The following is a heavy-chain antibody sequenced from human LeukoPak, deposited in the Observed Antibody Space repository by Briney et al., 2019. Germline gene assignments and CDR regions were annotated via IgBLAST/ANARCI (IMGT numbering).Heavy chain of an antibody. CDR1: GFSFSSES. CDR2: ISRSSNYI. V-gene: IGHV3-21*06. Sequence: GGSLRLSCAASGFSFSSESMNWVRQAPGKGLEWVSSISRSSNYIYYADSMKGRFTISRDNAKDSLYLQINSLRAEDTAVYYCARVACSGDSCYMDYWGQGTLVTVSS. D-gene: IGHD2-15*01. CDR3: ARVACSGDSCYMDY. J-gene: IGHJ4*02.